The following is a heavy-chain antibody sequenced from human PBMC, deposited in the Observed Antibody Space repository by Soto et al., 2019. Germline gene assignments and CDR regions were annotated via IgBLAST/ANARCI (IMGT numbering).Heavy chain of an antibody. CDR2: IYYSGRT. D-gene: IGHD6-6*01. Sequence: SETLSLTCNVYGGSIDNYEYYWTWIRQPPGKGLEWVGYIYYSGRTNYNPSLNSRLTISLDTSKNQFSLRLTSVSAADTAMYYCARDRSNSPDYFDFWGQGTLVTVSS. CDR3: ARDRSNSPDYFDF. J-gene: IGHJ4*02. V-gene: IGHV4-30-4*01. CDR1: GGSIDNYEYY.